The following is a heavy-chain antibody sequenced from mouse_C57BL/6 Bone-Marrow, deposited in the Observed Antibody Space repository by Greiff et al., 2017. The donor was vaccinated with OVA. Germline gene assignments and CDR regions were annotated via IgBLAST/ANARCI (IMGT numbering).Heavy chain of an antibody. J-gene: IGHJ4*01. V-gene: IGHV5-6*02. CDR1: GFTFSSYG. Sequence: DVKLVESGGDLVKPGGSLKLSCAASGFTFSSYGKSWVRQTPDKRLEWVTTISSGGSYTYYPDSVKGRFTISRDNAKNTLYLQMSSLKSEDTAMYYCARHPQLAMDYWGQGTSVTVSS. CDR2: ISSGGSYT. CDR3: ARHPQLAMDY. D-gene: IGHD1-3*01.